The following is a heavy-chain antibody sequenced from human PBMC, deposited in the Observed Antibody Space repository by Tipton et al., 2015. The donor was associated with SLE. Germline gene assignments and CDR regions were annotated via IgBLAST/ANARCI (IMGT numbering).Heavy chain of an antibody. J-gene: IGHJ4*02. Sequence: SLRLSCTASGLIFSDAWMAWVRQAPGKGLEWVGRIKSRGSGGTTDYAAPVKGRFTLSRDDSKTTVFLQMNSLRIEDTAIYYCTTDRGIAVRPLFDYWGQGSLVTVSS. D-gene: IGHD6-6*01. CDR1: GLIFSDAW. V-gene: IGHV3-15*01. CDR2: IKSRGSGGTT. CDR3: TTDRGIAVRPLFDY.